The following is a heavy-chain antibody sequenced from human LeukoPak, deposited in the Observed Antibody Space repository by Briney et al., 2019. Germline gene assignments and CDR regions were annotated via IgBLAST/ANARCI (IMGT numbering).Heavy chain of an antibody. V-gene: IGHV5-51*01. CDR1: AYKFSGGY. CDR2: IYPADSDT. Sequence: AEPPQIYSQAFAYKFSGGYIGWVRQVPGKGLEWMGIIYPADSDTYYRPSFQGQVTISVDKSINTAYLQWTSLKASDSAIYYCARGVTRYNWFDPWGQGTLVTVSS. CDR3: ARGVTRYNWFDP. J-gene: IGHJ5*02. D-gene: IGHD3-16*02.